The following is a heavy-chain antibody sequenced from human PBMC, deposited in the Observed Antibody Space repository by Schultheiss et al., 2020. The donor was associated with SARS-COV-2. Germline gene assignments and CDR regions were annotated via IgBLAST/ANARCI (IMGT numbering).Heavy chain of an antibody. J-gene: IGHJ6*02. D-gene: IGHD1-26*01. CDR3: AREIVGATVFQHYGMDV. Sequence: KLQGRVTMTTDTSTSTAYMELRSLRSDDTAVYYCAREIVGATVFQHYGMDVWGQGTTVTVSS. V-gene: IGHV1-18*01.